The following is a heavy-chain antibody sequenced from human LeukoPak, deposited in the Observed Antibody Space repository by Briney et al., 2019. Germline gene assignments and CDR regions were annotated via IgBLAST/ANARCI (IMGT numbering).Heavy chain of an antibody. CDR2: INTNTGNP. J-gene: IGHJ4*02. Sequence: ASVKVSCKASGGTFSSYAVSWVRQAPGQGLEWMGWINTNTGNPTYAQGFTGRFVFSLDTSVSTAYLQISSLKAEDTAVYYCARDQGDGCNNYWGQGTLVTVSS. CDR1: GGTFSSYA. CDR3: ARDQGDGCNNY. V-gene: IGHV7-4-1*02. D-gene: IGHD5-24*01.